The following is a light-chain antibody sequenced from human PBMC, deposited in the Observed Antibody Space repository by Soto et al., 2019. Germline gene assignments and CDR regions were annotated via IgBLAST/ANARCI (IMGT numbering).Light chain of an antibody. CDR2: LEGSGSY. CDR1: SGHSSYI. CDR3: VTWDSNITWV. V-gene: IGLV4-60*02. J-gene: IGLJ3*02. Sequence: QSVLTQSSSASASLGSSVKLTCTLSSGHSSYIIAWHQQQPGKAPRYLMKLEGSGSYNKGSGVPDRFSGSSSGADRYLTISNLQFEDEADYYCVTWDSNITWVFGGGTKLTVL.